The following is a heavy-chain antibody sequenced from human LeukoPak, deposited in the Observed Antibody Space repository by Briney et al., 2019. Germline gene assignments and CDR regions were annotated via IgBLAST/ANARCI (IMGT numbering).Heavy chain of an antibody. CDR1: GYTFTGYY. CDR3: ARESHSISGSTRWNYFDS. CDR2: INPNSGGT. V-gene: IGHV1-2*04. J-gene: IGHJ4*02. D-gene: IGHD1-7*01. Sequence: ASVKVSCKASGYTFTGYYMHWVRQAPGQGLEWMGWINPNSGGTNYAQKFQGWVTMTRDTSISTAYMELSRLRSDDTAVYYCARESHSISGSTRWNYFDSWGQGTLVTVSS.